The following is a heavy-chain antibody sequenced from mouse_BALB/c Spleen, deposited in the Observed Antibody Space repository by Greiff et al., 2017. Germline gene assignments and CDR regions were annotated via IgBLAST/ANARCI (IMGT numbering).Heavy chain of an antibody. CDR2: ISSGGSYT. D-gene: IGHD1-1*01. V-gene: IGHV5-6*01. CDR3: ARHSSHYYGSSYVPDY. J-gene: IGHJ2*01. CDR1: GFTFSSYG. Sequence: EVQLVESGGDLVKPGGSLKLSCAASGFTFSSYGMSWVRQTPDKRLEWVATISSGGSYTYYPDSVKGRFTISRDNAKNTLYLQMSSLKSEDTAMYYCARHSSHYYGSSYVPDYWGQGTTLTVSS.